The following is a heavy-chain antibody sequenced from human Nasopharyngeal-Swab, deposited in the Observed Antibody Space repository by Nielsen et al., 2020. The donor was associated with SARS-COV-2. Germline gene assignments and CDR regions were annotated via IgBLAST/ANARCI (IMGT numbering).Heavy chain of an antibody. CDR3: ARLLGYCSSTSCYDYYYYYMDV. CDR1: GFSLSNARMG. CDR2: IFSNDEK. Sequence: SGPTLVKPTETLTLTCTVSGFSLSNARMGVSWIRQPPGKALEWLAHIFSNDEKSCSTSLKSRLTISKDTSKSQVVLTMTNMDPVDTATYYCARLLGYCSSTSCYDYYYYYMDVWGKGTTVTVSS. V-gene: IGHV2-26*01. D-gene: IGHD2-2*01. J-gene: IGHJ6*03.